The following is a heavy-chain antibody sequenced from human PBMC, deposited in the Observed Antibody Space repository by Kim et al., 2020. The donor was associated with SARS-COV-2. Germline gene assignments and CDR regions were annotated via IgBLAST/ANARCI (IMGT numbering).Heavy chain of an antibody. CDR2: FSSTSPDSLSPTT. CDR1: GFTFSSSA. J-gene: IGHJ4*02. D-gene: IGHD7-27*01. Sequence: GGSLRLSCAVSGFTFSSSAMTWVRQAPGKGLEWVSSFSSTSPDSLSPTTYYADSVKGRFTISWDDSKTTVYLQMTSLRGDDTALYYCLKGGWGHRFEFWGQGTLVTVSS. V-gene: IGHV3-23*01. CDR3: LKGGWGHRFEF.